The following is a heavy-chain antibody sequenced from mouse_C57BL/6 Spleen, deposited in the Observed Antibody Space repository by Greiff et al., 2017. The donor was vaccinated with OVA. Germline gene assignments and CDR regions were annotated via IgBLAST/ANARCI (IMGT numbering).Heavy chain of an antibody. Sequence: VQLQQPGAELVRPGTSVKLSCKASGYTFTSYWMHWVKQRPGQGLEWIGVIDPSDSYTNYNQKFKGKATLTVDTSSSTAYMQLSSLTSEDSAVYYCARGGSSGHFDYWGQGTTLTVSS. CDR1: GYTFTSYW. J-gene: IGHJ2*01. V-gene: IGHV1-59*01. D-gene: IGHD3-2*02. CDR3: ARGGSSGHFDY. CDR2: IDPSDSYT.